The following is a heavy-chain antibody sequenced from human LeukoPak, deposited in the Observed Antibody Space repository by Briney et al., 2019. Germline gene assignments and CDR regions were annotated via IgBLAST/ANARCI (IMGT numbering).Heavy chain of an antibody. CDR2: INAGNGNT. J-gene: IGHJ4*02. CDR3: ARGSSPPITMVRGVIDY. Sequence: ASVKVSCKASGYTFTSYAMHWVRQAPGQRLEWMGWINAGNGNTKYSQKFQGRVTITRDTSASTAYMELSSLRSEDTAVYYCARGSSPPITMVRGVIDYWGQGTLVTVSS. CDR1: GYTFTSYA. V-gene: IGHV1-3*01. D-gene: IGHD3-10*01.